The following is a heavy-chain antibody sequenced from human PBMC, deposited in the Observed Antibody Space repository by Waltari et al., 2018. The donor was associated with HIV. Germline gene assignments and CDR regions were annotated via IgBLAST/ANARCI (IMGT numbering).Heavy chain of an antibody. CDR1: RFTFSSYA. J-gene: IGHJ4*02. D-gene: IGHD6-6*01. V-gene: IGHV3-48*04. CDR2: ISSSSTTI. CDR3: ARERFGSSYFGY. Sequence: EVQLVESGGGLVQPGGSLRLSCAAPRFTFSSYAVDWVRQAPGKGLEWVSYISSSSTTINYADSVKGRFTISRDNAKNLLYLQMSSLRAEDTAVYFCARERFGSSYFGYWGQGTLVTVSS.